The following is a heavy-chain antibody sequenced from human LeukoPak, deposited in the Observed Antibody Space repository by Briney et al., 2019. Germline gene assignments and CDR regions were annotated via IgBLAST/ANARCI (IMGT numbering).Heavy chain of an antibody. D-gene: IGHD6-19*01. CDR1: GFTFSSYA. J-gene: IGHJ4*02. CDR3: AKGPAKDPIAVAVFFDY. V-gene: IGHV3-23*01. CDR2: ISGSGGST. Sequence: GGSLRLSCAASGFTFSSYAMSWVRQAPGKGLEWVSAISGSGGSTYYADSVKGRFTISRDNSNNTLYLQMNSLRAEDTAVYYCAKGPAKDPIAVAVFFDYWGQGTLVTVSS.